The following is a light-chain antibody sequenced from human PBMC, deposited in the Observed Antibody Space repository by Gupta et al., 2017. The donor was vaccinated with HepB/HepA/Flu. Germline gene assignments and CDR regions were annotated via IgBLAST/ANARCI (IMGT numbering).Light chain of an antibody. CDR1: SLRSYY. Sequence: CPGDSLRSYYASWYQQKPGQAPVLVIYGKNNRPSGVPDRFSGSRSGNTASLTITGAQAEDEADYYCKSRDSSGNHLVFGGGTKLTVL. CDR3: KSRDSSGNHLV. CDR2: GKN. J-gene: IGLJ2*01. V-gene: IGLV3-19*01.